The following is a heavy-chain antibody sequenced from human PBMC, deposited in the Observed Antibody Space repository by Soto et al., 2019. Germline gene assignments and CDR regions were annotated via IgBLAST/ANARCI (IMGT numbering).Heavy chain of an antibody. J-gene: IGHJ4*02. CDR1: GASITSNFYY. D-gene: IGHD2-21*01. V-gene: IGHV4-39*01. CDR3: GKVLIGATRHTDFDS. CDR2: IYFDGST. Sequence: PSETLSLTCAVSGASITSNFYYWGWIRRPPGKGLEWIGSIYFDGSTYYKSSLKSRVTISLDTSKNQFSPKLTSVTAADTAVYYCGKVLIGATRHTDFDSWGQGTLGTVSS.